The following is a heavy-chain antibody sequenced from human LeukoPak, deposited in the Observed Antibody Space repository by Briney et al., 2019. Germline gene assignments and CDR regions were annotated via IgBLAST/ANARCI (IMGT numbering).Heavy chain of an antibody. CDR3: ARDLRGGSWYVPFDY. J-gene: IGHJ4*02. V-gene: IGHV3-48*01. CDR2: ISSSESTI. D-gene: IGHD6-13*01. Sequence: GGSLRLSCAASGFPFSSYDMNWVRQAPGKGLEWVSYISSSESTIYYADSVKGRFTISRDNDRNSLYLQMNSLRAEDTAVYYCARDLRGGSWYVPFDYWGQGTLVTVSS. CDR1: GFPFSSYD.